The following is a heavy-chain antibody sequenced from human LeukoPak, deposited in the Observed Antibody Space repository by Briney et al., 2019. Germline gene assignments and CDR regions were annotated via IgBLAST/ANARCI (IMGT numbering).Heavy chain of an antibody. CDR3: ARDLDYGGRSNFDH. CDR2: ISYDGSYK. D-gene: IGHD4-23*01. V-gene: IGHV3-30*03. CDR1: GFTFSSYG. Sequence: PGGSLRLSCAASGFTFSSYGMHWVRQAPGKGLEWVAVISYDGSYKYYADSVKGRFTISRDNSKNTLYLQMNSLRAEDTAVYYCARDLDYGGRSNFDHWGQGTLVTVSS. J-gene: IGHJ4*02.